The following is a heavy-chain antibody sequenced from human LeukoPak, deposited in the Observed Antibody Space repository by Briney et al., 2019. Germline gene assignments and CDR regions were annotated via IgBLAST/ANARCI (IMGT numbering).Heavy chain of an antibody. CDR3: VRDPSGSGFAFDS. V-gene: IGHV3-33*01. CDR2: IWFDGSNK. Sequence: GGSLRLSCAAFGFIFSNDAMHWVRQAPGKGLEWVAFIWFDGSNKRYADSVKGRFTISRDNSEDTLYLQMNSLRAEDTAVYYCVRDPSGSGFAFDSWGQGALVTVSS. CDR1: GFIFSNDA. J-gene: IGHJ4*02. D-gene: IGHD1-1*01.